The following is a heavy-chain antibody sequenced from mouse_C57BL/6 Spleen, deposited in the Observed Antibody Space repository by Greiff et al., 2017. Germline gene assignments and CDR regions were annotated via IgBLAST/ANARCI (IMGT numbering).Heavy chain of an antibody. J-gene: IGHJ2*01. D-gene: IGHD1-1*01. V-gene: IGHV1-85*01. CDR2: IYPRDGST. CDR1: GYTFTSYD. CDR3: ARTYYGSKDD. Sequence: QVQLQQSGPELVKPGASVKLSCKASGYTFTSYDINWVKQRPGQGLEWIGWIYPRDGSTKYNEKFKGKATLTVDTSSSTAFMELHRLTSEDSAVYFYARTYYGSKDDWGQGTTLTVSS.